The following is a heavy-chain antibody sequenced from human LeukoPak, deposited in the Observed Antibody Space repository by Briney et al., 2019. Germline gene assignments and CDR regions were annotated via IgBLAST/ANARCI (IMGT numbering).Heavy chain of an antibody. V-gene: IGHV3-48*01. CDR1: GFTFSDYR. CDR2: ISSSSTSI. D-gene: IGHD3-22*01. J-gene: IGHJ4*02. Sequence: GGSLRLSCAASGFTFSDYRMMWVRQAPRKGLEWASSISSSSTSIYYADSVKGRFTTSRDNAKNSLFLQINSLRVEDTAVYYCARDTTLYYYDSSGPDYWGQGTLVTVSS. CDR3: ARDTTLYYYDSSGPDY.